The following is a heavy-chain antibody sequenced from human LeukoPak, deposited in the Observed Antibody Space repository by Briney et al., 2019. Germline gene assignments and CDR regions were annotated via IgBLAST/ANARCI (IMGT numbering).Heavy chain of an antibody. CDR3: ARSKPANKRVGRGAFDI. CDR1: GGSFSGYY. J-gene: IGHJ3*02. Sequence: PSEALSLTCAVYGGSFSGYYWSSLRQPPGKGLEWIGEINHSGSTNYNPPLKSRVTISVDRSKNQFSLKLSSVAAAETAVYYCARSKPANKRVGRGAFDIWGQGTMVTVSS. D-gene: IGHD1-26*01. CDR2: INHSGST. V-gene: IGHV4-34*01.